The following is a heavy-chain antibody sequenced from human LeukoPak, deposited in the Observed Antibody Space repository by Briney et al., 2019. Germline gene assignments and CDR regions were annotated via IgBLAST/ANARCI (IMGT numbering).Heavy chain of an antibody. Sequence: QPGGSLRLSCAASGFTFSSYGMHWVRQAPGKGLEWVAFIRYDGSNKYYADSVKGRFTISRDNSKNTLYLQMNSLRAEDTAVYYCAKDHGYSSSSWTDYWGQGTLVTVSS. D-gene: IGHD6-6*01. J-gene: IGHJ4*02. CDR2: IRYDGSNK. V-gene: IGHV3-30*02. CDR1: GFTFSSYG. CDR3: AKDHGYSSSSWTDY.